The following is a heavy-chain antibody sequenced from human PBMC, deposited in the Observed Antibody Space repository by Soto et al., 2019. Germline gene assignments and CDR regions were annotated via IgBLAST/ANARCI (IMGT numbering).Heavy chain of an antibody. CDR3: ARHETLWLGELFRGRYGMDV. V-gene: IGHV4-39*01. CDR2: IYYSGST. J-gene: IGHJ6*02. D-gene: IGHD3-10*01. Sequence: SETLSLTCTVSGGSISSSSYYWGWIRQPPGKGLEWIGSIYYSGSTYYNPSLKSRVTISVDTSKNQFSLKLSSVTAADTAVYYCARHETLWLGELFRGRYGMDVWGQGTTVTVSS. CDR1: GGSISSSSYY.